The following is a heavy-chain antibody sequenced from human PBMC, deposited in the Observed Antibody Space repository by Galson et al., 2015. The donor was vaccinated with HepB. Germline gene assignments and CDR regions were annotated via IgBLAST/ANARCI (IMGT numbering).Heavy chain of an antibody. CDR2: ISDSGDST. Sequence: SLRLSCAASGFSFSSYAMSWVRQAPGKGLEWVSVISDSGDSTYYADSVKGRFTISRDNSKKTLYLQMNSLRAQDTAVYSCANGYDYIWGRYRSARDYWGQGTLVTVSS. CDR1: GFSFSSYA. J-gene: IGHJ4*02. CDR3: ANGYDYIWGRYRSARDY. D-gene: IGHD3-16*02. V-gene: IGHV3-23*01.